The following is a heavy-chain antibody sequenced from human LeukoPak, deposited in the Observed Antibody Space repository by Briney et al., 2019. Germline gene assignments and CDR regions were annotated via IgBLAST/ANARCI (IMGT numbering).Heavy chain of an antibody. V-gene: IGHV4-30-4*07. CDR3: AKDSRSSGPYNWFDP. D-gene: IGHD6-19*01. J-gene: IGHJ5*02. CDR2: IYYSGST. CDR1: GGSISSGGYS. Sequence: SETLSLTCAVSGGSISSGGYSWSWIRQPPGKGLEWIGYIYYSGSTYYNPSLKSRVTISVDTSKNQFSLKLSSVTAADTAVYYCAKDSRSSGPYNWFDPWGQGTLVTVSS.